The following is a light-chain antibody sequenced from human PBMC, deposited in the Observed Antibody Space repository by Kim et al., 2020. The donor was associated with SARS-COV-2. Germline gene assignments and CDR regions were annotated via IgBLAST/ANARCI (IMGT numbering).Light chain of an antibody. Sequence: SSELTQDPAVSVALGQTVRITCQGDSLRSYYASWYQQKPGQAPVLVIYGKNNRPSGIPDRFSGSSSGNTASLTITGAQAEDEADYYCNSRDSSGNHRFGGGTQLTFL. V-gene: IGLV3-19*01. CDR1: SLRSYY. CDR3: NSRDSSGNHR. CDR2: GKN. J-gene: IGLJ7*01.